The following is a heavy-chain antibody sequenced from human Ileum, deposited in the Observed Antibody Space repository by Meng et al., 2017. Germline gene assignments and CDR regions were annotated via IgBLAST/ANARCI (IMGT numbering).Heavy chain of an antibody. Sequence: QVRLKGSGPGLVRPSETLSLTCTVSGGSVSSSWSWIRQPPGKGLEWIGHIYYSGNTNYNPSLKSRVTISVDTSKNQFSLKLSSVTAADTAVYFCARDRRDSSGWFYFDYWAQGTLVTVSS. D-gene: IGHD6-19*01. V-gene: IGHV4-59*02. CDR1: GGSVSSS. CDR3: ARDRRDSSGWFYFDY. CDR2: IYYSGNT. J-gene: IGHJ4*02.